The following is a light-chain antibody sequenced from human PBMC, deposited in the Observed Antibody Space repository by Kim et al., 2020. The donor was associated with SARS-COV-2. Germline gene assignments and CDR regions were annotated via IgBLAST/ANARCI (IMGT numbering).Light chain of an antibody. CDR3: QQYFSWPS. Sequence: EIVMTQSPATLSVSPGERATLSCRASQSIINNLAWYQQKPGQAPRLLIFGASTRATGIPARFSGSGSGTEFTLTISSLQSEDFAVYFCQQYFSWPSFGQGTKLEI. CDR2: GAS. J-gene: IGKJ2*01. V-gene: IGKV3-15*01. CDR1: QSIINN.